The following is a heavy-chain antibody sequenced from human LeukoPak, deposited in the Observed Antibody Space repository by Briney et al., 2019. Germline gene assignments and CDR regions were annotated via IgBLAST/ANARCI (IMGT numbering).Heavy chain of an antibody. V-gene: IGHV1-8*01. CDR1: GYTFTSYD. CDR3: AKDSRYCSINSCYDFDY. D-gene: IGHD2-2*01. Sequence: ASVKVSCKASGYTFTSYDVNWFRQATGQGLEWMGWMNPNSGNTGYAQKFQGRVSLTRDTSISTAYLELISLRSEDTAVYYCAKDSRYCSINSCYDFDYWGQGTLVSVSS. CDR2: MNPNSGNT. J-gene: IGHJ4*02.